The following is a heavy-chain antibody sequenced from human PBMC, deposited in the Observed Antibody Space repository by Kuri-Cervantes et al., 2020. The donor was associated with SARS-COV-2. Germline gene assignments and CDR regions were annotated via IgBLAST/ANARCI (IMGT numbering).Heavy chain of an antibody. CDR2: IGTAGDP. CDR1: GFTFSSYG. J-gene: IGHJ4*02. V-gene: IGHV3-13*05. CDR3: AREVLLIFDY. D-gene: IGHD1-1*01. Sequence: GESLKISCAASGFTFSSYGMHWVRQATGKGLEWVSAIGTAGDPYYPGSVKGRFTISRDNSKNTLYLQMNSLRAEDTAVYYCAREVLLIFDYWGQGTLVTVSS.